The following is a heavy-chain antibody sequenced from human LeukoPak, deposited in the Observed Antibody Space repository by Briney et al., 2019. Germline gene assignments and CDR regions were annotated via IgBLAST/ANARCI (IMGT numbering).Heavy chain of an antibody. CDR3: AREGDGYNSFDY. CDR1: GHTFTSYY. Sequence: GASVKVSCKASGHTFTSYYMHWVRQAPGQGLEWMGIINPSSGSTTYAQKFQGRVAMPRDTSTSTVYMELSSLRSEDTAVYYCAREGDGYNSFDYWGQGALVTVSS. J-gene: IGHJ4*02. CDR2: INPSSGST. D-gene: IGHD5-24*01. V-gene: IGHV1-46*01.